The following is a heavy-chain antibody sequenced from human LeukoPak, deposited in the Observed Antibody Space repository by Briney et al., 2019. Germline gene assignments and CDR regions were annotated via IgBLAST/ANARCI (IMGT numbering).Heavy chain of an antibody. D-gene: IGHD3-22*01. V-gene: IGHV3-53*01. CDR3: ARYYYDSSGYPYYFDY. CDR1: GFLVSNNY. J-gene: IGHJ4*02. Sequence: GGSLRLSCAASGFLVSNNYMSWVRQAPGQGLEWVSVIYSGGSTYYEDSVKGRFTISRDNSKNTVFLQLNTLRAEDTAVYYCARYYYDSSGYPYYFDYWGQGTLVTVSS. CDR2: IYSGGST.